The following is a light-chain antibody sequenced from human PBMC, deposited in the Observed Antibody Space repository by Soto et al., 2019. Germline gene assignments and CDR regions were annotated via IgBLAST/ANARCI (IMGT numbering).Light chain of an antibody. J-gene: IGLJ1*01. CDR1: SSNIGNNY. CDR3: AAWDDSLNGYV. V-gene: IGLV1-44*01. CDR2: SNN. Sequence: QFVLTQPPSVSSAPGQKVTISCSGSSSNIGNNYVSWYQQLPGTAPKLLIYSNNQRPSGVPDRFSGSKSGTSASLAISGLQSEDEADYYCAAWDDSLNGYVFGTGTKVTV.